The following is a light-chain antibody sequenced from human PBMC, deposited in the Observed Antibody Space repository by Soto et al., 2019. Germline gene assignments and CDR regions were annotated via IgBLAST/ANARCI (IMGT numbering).Light chain of an antibody. CDR2: AAS. V-gene: IGKV1-27*01. CDR1: QGIRNY. J-gene: IGKJ3*01. Sequence: DIQMTQSPTSLSASVGDRVTITCRASQGIRNYVAWYQQIPGKAPKLLIYAASTLQSGVPSRFSVSGSGTVFALTINGLQPEDVATYSCQKYSSVPVFGLVTKVEIK. CDR3: QKYSSVPV.